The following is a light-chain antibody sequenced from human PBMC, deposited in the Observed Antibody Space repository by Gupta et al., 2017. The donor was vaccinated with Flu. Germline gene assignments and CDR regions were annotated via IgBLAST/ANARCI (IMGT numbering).Light chain of an antibody. CDR1: KLGDKY. Sequence: SSALTQPPSVSVSPGKTASITCSGNKLGDKYASWYQPKPGHSPVLVIYEDNKRPAGIPDRFFASKSGNTATLTISVTKEVEEADYYGLAWDSNTLFVFGTGTKFTVL. CDR3: LAWDSNTLFV. CDR2: EDN. V-gene: IGLV3-1*01. J-gene: IGLJ1*01.